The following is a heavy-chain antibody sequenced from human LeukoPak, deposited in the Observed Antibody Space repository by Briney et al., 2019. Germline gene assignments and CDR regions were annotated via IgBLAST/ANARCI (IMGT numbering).Heavy chain of an antibody. Sequence: GGSLRLSCAASGFTFSSYAMHWVRQAPGKGLEWVAVISYDGSNKYYADSVKGRFTISRDNSKNTLYLQTNSLRAEDTAVYYCARDSVVPAAIFDYWGQGTLVTVSS. CDR3: ARDSVVPAAIFDY. CDR1: GFTFSSYA. CDR2: ISYDGSNK. J-gene: IGHJ4*02. D-gene: IGHD2-2*01. V-gene: IGHV3-30-3*01.